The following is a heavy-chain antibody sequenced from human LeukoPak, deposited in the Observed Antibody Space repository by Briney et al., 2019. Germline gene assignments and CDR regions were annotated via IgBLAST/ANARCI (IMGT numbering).Heavy chain of an antibody. CDR1: GFTLDVYA. V-gene: IGHV3-9*01. Sequence: PGRSLRLSCAASGFTLDVYAMHGVRQAPGKGLEWVSGVRWNSGTIDYADSVKGRFTISRDNAKNSLYLQMNSLRAEDTVLYYCAKDVAYNRGAFDVWGQGTMVTVSS. CDR2: VRWNSGTI. D-gene: IGHD1-14*01. CDR3: AKDVAYNRGAFDV. J-gene: IGHJ3*01.